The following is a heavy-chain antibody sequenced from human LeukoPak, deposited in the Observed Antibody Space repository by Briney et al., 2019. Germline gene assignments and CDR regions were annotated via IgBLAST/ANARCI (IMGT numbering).Heavy chain of an antibody. J-gene: IGHJ6*04. D-gene: IGHD6-13*01. CDR2: IDPSDSYT. CDR3: ARVPIAAAAHYYYGMDV. Sequence: GESLQISCKGSGYRFTSYWINWVRQMPGRGLESMGRIDPSDSYTSYSPSFQGHVTISADKSISTAYLQWSSLQASDTAMYYCARVPIAAAAHYYYGMDVWGKGTTVTVSS. V-gene: IGHV5-10-1*01. CDR1: GYRFTSYW.